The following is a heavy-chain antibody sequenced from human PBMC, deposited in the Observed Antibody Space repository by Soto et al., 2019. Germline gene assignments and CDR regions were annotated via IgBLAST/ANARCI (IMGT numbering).Heavy chain of an antibody. CDR1: SGSISNNNW. CDR3: ARLRSYGSGSYFKWYFDY. V-gene: IGHV4-4*02. D-gene: IGHD3-10*01. CDR2: IYHSGST. Sequence: QVQLQESGPGLVKPSGTLSLTCAVSSGSISNNNWWSWVRQPPGKGLEWIGEIYHSGSTNYNPSLKSRVTISVDKSKNQFCLKVSSVTAADTAVYYCARLRSYGSGSYFKWYFDYWGQGTLVTVSS. J-gene: IGHJ4*02.